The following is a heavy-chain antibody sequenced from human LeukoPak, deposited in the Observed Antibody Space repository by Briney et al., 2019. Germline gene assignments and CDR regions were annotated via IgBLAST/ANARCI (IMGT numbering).Heavy chain of an antibody. D-gene: IGHD1-26*01. CDR3: ASAWELRN. CDR1: GLTVSSDY. V-gene: IGHV3-53*01. J-gene: IGHJ4*02. Sequence: GSLRLPCAASGLTVSSDYMSWGRQAPGRGLAGVSVIYSGGSTFYADSVKGRFTITRDNSKNTLYLLMNSLRADDTAVYYCASAWELRNWGQGTLVTVSS. CDR2: IYSGGST.